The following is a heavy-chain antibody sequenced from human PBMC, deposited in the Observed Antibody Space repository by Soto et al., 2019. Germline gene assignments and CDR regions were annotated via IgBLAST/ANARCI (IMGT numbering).Heavy chain of an antibody. CDR1: GYTFTGYY. J-gene: IGHJ6*02. CDR3: AIDLCRSWSVCGIDG. V-gene: IGHV1-2*02. Sequence: QVQLVQSGAEVKKPGASVKVSCKASGYTFTGYYMHWVRQAPGQGLEWMGWINPNSGGTNYAQKFQGRVTMTRDTSISTAYMELSRLGSDDTGVYYCAIDLCRSWSVCGIDGWGQGTTGTVSS. CDR2: INPNSGGT. D-gene: IGHD6-13*01.